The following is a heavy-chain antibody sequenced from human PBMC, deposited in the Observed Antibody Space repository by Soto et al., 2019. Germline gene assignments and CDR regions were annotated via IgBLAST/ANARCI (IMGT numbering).Heavy chain of an antibody. Sequence: SETLSLTCTVSGGSISSGEYYWSWIRQPPGKGLEWIGYIYYSGSTYYNPSLKSRVTISVDTSKNQFSLKLSSVTAADTAVYYCARHCRLQYCAYLDYWGQGTLVTVSS. CDR1: GGSISSGEYY. V-gene: IGHV4-30-4*01. CDR2: IYYSGST. J-gene: IGHJ4*02. CDR3: ARHCRLQYCAYLDY. D-gene: IGHD4-4*01.